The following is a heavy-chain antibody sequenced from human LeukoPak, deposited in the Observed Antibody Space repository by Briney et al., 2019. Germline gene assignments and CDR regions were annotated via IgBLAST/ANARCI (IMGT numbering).Heavy chain of an antibody. Sequence: PSETLSLTCTVSNGSISTYCWTWVRQSAGKGLGYIGRIYTSGKTKCNSSLKSRVTMSVDTSKNQFSLRLSSVTAADTAVYYCARHPRTLSTPYYYFYYMDVWGKGTTVTVSS. J-gene: IGHJ6*03. D-gene: IGHD2-8*01. CDR1: NGSISTYC. V-gene: IGHV4-4*07. CDR2: IYTSGKT. CDR3: ARHPRTLSTPYYYFYYMDV.